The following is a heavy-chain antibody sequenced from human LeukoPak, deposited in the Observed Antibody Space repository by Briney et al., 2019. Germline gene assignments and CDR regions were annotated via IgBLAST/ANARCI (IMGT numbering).Heavy chain of an antibody. CDR3: AKDAYSGYDYPNY. CDR2: ITYDGMNK. D-gene: IGHD5-12*01. CDR1: GFTLSNYG. J-gene: IGHJ4*02. V-gene: IGHV3-30*18. Sequence: PGRSLRLSCAASGFTLSNYGMLWVRQAPGKGLEWVAGITYDGMNKFYADSVQGRSTISRDNSKNTLYLQMNSLRVEDTAVYYCAKDAYSGYDYPNYWGQGTLVTVSS.